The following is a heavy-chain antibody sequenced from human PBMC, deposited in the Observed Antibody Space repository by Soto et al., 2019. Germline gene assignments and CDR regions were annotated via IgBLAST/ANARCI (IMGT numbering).Heavy chain of an antibody. J-gene: IGHJ4*02. CDR3: AREALDYGDYKFDH. Sequence: QVQLVQAGAEVKKPGSSVKVCCKASGGTFSGEAISWVCQARGQGLEWMGRIIPSFVTANYAQKFHGRVRSTADESTSTGCMELSSLRSEDTAVYYCAREALDYGDYKFDHWGPGTLVTVSS. V-gene: IGHV1-69*01. D-gene: IGHD4-17*01. CDR1: GGTFSGEA. CDR2: IIPSFVTA.